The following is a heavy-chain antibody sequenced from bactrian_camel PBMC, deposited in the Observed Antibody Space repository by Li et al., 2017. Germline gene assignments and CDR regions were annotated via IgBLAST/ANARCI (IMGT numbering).Heavy chain of an antibody. CDR3: AADEMTGLRGRCPRNLAPPLFGF. J-gene: IGHJ6*01. D-gene: IGHD1*01. V-gene: IGHV3S9*01. CDR2: INSDGTT. CDR1: GFPFSSWC. Sequence: QVQLVESGGGSVQAGGSLRLSCAASGFPFSSWCMGWFRQGPGKEREGLATINSDGTTDYPDSVLGRFTISKDSAKNTVYLQMDNLKPEDTAMYYCAADEMTGLRGRCPRNLAPPLFGFWGQGTQVTVS.